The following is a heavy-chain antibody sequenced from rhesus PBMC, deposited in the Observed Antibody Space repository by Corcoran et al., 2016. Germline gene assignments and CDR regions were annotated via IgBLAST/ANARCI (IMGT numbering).Heavy chain of an antibody. CDR2: THGTVCGGGA. CDR1: GGSHSATHF. CDR3: VRVGYYSGIYWIRFDI. V-gene: IGHV4-106*01. Sequence: QVQLQESGPGLIKPSETLSLTCVLSGGSHSATHFWGRTRPPPGRGREGEGYTHGTVCGGGAYDTSSLRSRALISRDPSNNQFSLNLNSVTAADTAIYFCVRVGYYSGIYWIRFDIWGPGVLVTVAS. J-gene: IGHJ5-1*01. D-gene: IGHD3-16*01.